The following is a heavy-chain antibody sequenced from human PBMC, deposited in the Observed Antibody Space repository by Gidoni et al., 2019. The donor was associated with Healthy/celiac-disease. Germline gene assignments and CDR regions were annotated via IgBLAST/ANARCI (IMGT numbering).Heavy chain of an antibody. CDR1: GGSFSGYY. Sequence: QVQLQQWGAGLLKPSETLSLTCAVYGGSFSGYYWSWLRQPPGKGLEWIGEINHSGSTNYNPSLKSRVTISVDTSKNQVSLKLSSVTAADTAVYYCARGSHYCSSTSCYLRRLDYYYYYGMDVWGQGTTVTVSS. V-gene: IGHV4-34*01. CDR2: INHSGST. J-gene: IGHJ6*02. CDR3: ARGSHYCSSTSCYLRRLDYYYYYGMDV. D-gene: IGHD2-2*01.